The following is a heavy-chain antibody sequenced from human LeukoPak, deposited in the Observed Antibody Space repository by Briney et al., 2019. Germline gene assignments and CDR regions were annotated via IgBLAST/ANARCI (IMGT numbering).Heavy chain of an antibody. V-gene: IGHV3-7*01. D-gene: IGHD3-22*01. CDR1: GFTFSSYW. J-gene: IGHJ4*02. CDR2: IKQDGSEK. CDR3: ASQYYDSSGYYSAGDY. Sequence: GGSLRLSCAASGFTFSSYWMSWVRQAPGKGLEWVANIKQDGSEKYYVDSVKGRFTISRDNAKNSLYLQMNSLRAEDTAVYYCASQYYDSSGYYSAGDYWGQGTLVTVSS.